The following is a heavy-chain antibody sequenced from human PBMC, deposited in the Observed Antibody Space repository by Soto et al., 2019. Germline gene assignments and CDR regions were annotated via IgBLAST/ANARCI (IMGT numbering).Heavy chain of an antibody. CDR2: ISSSSSYI. J-gene: IGHJ6*02. CDR1: GFTFSSYS. Sequence: SGGSLRLSCAASGFTFSSYSMNWVRQAPGKGLEWVSSISSSSSYIYYADSVKGRFTISRDNAKNSLYLQMNSLRAEDTAVYYCARDPAGYYYYYGMDVWGQGTTVTVSS. CDR3: ARDPAGYYYYYGMDV. V-gene: IGHV3-21*01.